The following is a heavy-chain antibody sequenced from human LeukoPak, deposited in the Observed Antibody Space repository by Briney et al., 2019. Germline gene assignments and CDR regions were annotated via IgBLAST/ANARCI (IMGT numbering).Heavy chain of an antibody. D-gene: IGHD6-13*01. V-gene: IGHV3-64*01. CDR2: IGPDGGTT. J-gene: IGHJ4*02. CDR1: GFTFHTYG. Sequence: GSLRLSCAASGFTFHTYGMHWVRQAPGKGLEYVSGIGPDGGTTYYAKSVKGRFTISRDNSKSMVYLQMDSLTADDMAVYYCARGAQLTDYWGQGTLVTVSS. CDR3: ARGAQLTDY.